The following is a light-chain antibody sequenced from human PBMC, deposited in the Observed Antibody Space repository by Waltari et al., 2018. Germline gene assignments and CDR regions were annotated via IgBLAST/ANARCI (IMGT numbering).Light chain of an antibody. Sequence: EIVMTQSPAILSASPGERATLSCRASQSVSTNLAWYQQKPGQAPRLLLYGASTRATGIPDRFSGSGSGTEFTLTISSLQSEDFVVYSCQQYNDWPRTFGQGTKVEIK. CDR3: QQYNDWPRT. J-gene: IGKJ1*01. CDR2: GAS. V-gene: IGKV3-15*01. CDR1: QSVSTN.